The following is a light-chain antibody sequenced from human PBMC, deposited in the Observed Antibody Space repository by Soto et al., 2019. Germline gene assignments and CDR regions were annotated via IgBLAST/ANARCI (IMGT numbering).Light chain of an antibody. Sequence: QSALTQPASVSRSPGQSITISCTGTSSDVGSYNLVSWYQQYPGKAPKLMIYEDSKRPSGVSNRFSGSKSGNTASLTISGLQTEDEADYYCWSYAGSSTYVVFGGGTQLTVL. J-gene: IGLJ2*01. V-gene: IGLV2-23*01. CDR3: WSYAGSSTYVV. CDR1: SSDVGSYNL. CDR2: EDS.